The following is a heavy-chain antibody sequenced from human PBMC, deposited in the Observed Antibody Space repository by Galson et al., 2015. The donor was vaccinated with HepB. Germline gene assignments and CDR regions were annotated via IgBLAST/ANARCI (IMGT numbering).Heavy chain of an antibody. CDR3: ARDLGDIVVVPAAPDYYYYYGMDV. CDR2: IIPIFGTA. D-gene: IGHD2-2*01. CDR1: GGTFSSYA. Sequence: SVKVSCKASGGTFSSYAISWVRQAPGQGLEWMGGIIPIFGTANYAQKFQGRVTITADESTSTAYMELSSLRSEDTAVYYCARDLGDIVVVPAAPDYYYYYGMDVWGQGTTVTVSS. J-gene: IGHJ6*02. V-gene: IGHV1-69*13.